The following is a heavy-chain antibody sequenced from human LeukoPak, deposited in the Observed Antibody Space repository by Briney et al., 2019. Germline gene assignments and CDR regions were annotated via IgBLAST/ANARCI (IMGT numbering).Heavy chain of an antibody. CDR3: ARYDY. CDR1: GFTVNNYY. CDR2: VFTGGGT. Sequence: GGSLRLSCAASGFTVNNYYMNWVRQAPGKGLEWVSVVFTGGGTYYADSVKGRFTTSRDNSKNTLYLQMNNLRAEDTAIYYRARYDYWGQGILVTVSS. J-gene: IGHJ4*02. V-gene: IGHV3-53*01.